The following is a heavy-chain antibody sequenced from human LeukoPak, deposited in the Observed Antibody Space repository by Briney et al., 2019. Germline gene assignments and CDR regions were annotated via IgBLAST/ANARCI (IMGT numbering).Heavy chain of an antibody. J-gene: IGHJ4*02. CDR2: IYYSGST. D-gene: IGHD4-23*01. CDR1: GGSISSYY. Sequence: PSETLSLTCTVSGGSISSYYWSWIRQPPGKGLEWLGYIYYSGSTNYNPSLKSRVTISVDTSKNQFSLKLSSVTAADTAVYYCARQDAWRGYGGNSGFDYWGQGTLVTVSS. V-gene: IGHV4-59*08. CDR3: ARQDAWRGYGGNSGFDY.